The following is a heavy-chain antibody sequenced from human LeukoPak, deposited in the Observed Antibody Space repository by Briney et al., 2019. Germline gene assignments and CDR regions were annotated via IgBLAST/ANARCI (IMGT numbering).Heavy chain of an antibody. V-gene: IGHV1-46*01. CDR3: ARAQGLGSYGPHGMDV. CDR2: INPSGGST. Sequence: ASVKVSCKASGYIFISYYMHWVRQAPGQGLEWMGIINPSGGSTSYAQKFQGRVTMTRDTSTSTVYMELSSLRSEDTAVYYCARAQGLGSYGPHGMDVWGQGTTVTVSS. D-gene: IGHD1-26*01. J-gene: IGHJ6*02. CDR1: GYIFISYY.